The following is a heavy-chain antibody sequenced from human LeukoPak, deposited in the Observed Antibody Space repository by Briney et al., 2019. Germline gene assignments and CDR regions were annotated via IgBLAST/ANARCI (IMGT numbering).Heavy chain of an antibody. CDR1: GGSISSGGYY. D-gene: IGHD3-3*01. CDR2: IYYSGST. V-gene: IGHV4-31*03. CDR3: ARARYDFWSGMNWFDP. J-gene: IGHJ5*02. Sequence: SETLSLTCTVSGGSISSGGYYWSWIRQHPGKGLEWIGYIYYSGSTYYNPSLKSRVTISVDTSKNQFSLKLSSVTAADTAVYYCARARYDFWSGMNWFDPWGQGTLVTVSS.